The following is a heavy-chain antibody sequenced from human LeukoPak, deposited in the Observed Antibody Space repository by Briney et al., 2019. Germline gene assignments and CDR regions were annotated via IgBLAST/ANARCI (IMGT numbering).Heavy chain of an antibody. V-gene: IGHV4-4*02. J-gene: IGHJ5*02. CDR3: ARAPFNRFDGWFDP. CDR1: GGSISSSHW. D-gene: IGHD3-3*01. CDR2: IYHSGST. Sequence: SETLSLTCAVSGGSISSSHWWSWIRQPPGKGLEWIGEIYHSGSTNYNLSLKSRVTISVDKSKNQFSLKLNSVTAADTAVYYCARAPFNRFDGWFDPWGQGTLVTVSS.